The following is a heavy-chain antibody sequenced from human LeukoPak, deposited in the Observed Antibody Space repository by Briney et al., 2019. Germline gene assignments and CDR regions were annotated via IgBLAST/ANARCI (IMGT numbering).Heavy chain of an antibody. CDR3: ASTGYCSSTSCSSGDAFDI. D-gene: IGHD2-2*01. CDR1: GGTFSSYA. CDR2: IIPIFGTA. V-gene: IGHV1-69*05. J-gene: IGHJ3*02. Sequence: ASVKVSCKASGGTFSSYAFSWVRQAPGQGLEWVGGIIPIFGTANYAQKFQGRVTITTDESTSTAYVELSSLRSEDTAVYYCASTGYCSSTSCSSGDAFDIWGQGTMVTVSS.